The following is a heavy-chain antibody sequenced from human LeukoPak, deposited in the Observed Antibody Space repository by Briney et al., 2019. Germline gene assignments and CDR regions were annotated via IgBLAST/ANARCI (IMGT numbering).Heavy chain of an antibody. J-gene: IGHJ6*03. Sequence: YPGGSLRLSCAASGFTFSSYWMSWVRQAPGKGLEWVANIKQDGSEKYYVDSVKGRFTISRDNAKNSLYLQMNSLRAEDTAAYYCARDLRMTTVVRAEPIYYYYYYMDVWGKGTTVTVSS. D-gene: IGHD4-23*01. CDR1: GFTFSSYW. V-gene: IGHV3-7*01. CDR2: IKQDGSEK. CDR3: ARDLRMTTVVRAEPIYYYYYYMDV.